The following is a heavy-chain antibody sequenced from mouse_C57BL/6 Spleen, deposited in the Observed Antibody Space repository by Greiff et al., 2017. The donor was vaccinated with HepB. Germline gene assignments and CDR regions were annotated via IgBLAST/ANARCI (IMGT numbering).Heavy chain of an antibody. CDR3: ARSGYSKGFAY. Sequence: VQLQQSGAELARPGASVKLSCKASGYTFTSYGISWVKQRTGQGLEWIGEIYPRSGNTYYNEKFKGKATLTADKSSRTAYMELRSLTSEDSAVYFCARSGYSKGFAYWGQGTLVTVSA. CDR1: GYTFTSYG. CDR2: IYPRSGNT. V-gene: IGHV1-81*01. D-gene: IGHD2-5*01. J-gene: IGHJ3*01.